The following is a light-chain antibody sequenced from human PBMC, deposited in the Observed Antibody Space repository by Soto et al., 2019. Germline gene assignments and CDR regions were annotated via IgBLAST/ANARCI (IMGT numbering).Light chain of an antibody. Sequence: EIVMTQSPATLSVSPGERATLSCRASQSVSSNLACYQQKPGQAPRLLIYGASTRATGIPARFSGSGSGTEFTLTISSLQSEDFAVYYCQQYKNWPPITFGQGTRLDI. J-gene: IGKJ5*01. CDR3: QQYKNWPPIT. V-gene: IGKV3-15*01. CDR1: QSVSSN. CDR2: GAS.